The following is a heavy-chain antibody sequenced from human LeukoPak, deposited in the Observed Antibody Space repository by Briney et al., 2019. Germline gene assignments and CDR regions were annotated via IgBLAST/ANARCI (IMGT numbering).Heavy chain of an antibody. Sequence: GGSLRPSCAASGFTFDNYAMHWVRQAPRKGLEWVSYINWNSAAIGYAASVEGRFHISRDDDKNSLYLQMNSMRAEDTAVYYCAREWPQYYYYMDVWGKGTTVTVSS. CDR1: GFTFDNYA. J-gene: IGHJ6*03. CDR3: AREWPQYYYYMDV. CDR2: INWNSAAI. V-gene: IGHV3-9*01. D-gene: IGHD5-12*01.